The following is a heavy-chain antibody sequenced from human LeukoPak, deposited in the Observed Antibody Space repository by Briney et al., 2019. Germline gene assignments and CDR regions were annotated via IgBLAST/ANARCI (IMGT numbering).Heavy chain of an antibody. V-gene: IGHV4-34*01. CDR3: ARLTAVLGDYYFDY. CDR2: INHSGST. CDR1: GGSFSGYY. Sequence: SETLSLTCAVYGGSFSGYYWSWIRQPPGKGLEWIGEINHSGSTNYNPSLKSRVTISVDTSKNQFYLKLSSVTAADTAVYYCARLTAVLGDYYFDYWGQGTLVTVSS. J-gene: IGHJ4*02. D-gene: IGHD2-21*01.